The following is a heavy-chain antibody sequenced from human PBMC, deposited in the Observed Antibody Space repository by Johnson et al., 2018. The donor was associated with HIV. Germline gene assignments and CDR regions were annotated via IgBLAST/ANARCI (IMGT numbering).Heavy chain of an antibody. J-gene: IGHJ3*02. CDR1: GFTVSSNY. CDR2: ISYDGSNK. Sequence: QVQLVESGGGLIQPGGSLRLSCAASGFTVSSNYMSWVRQAPGKGLEWVAVISYDGSNKYYADSVKGRFTISRDNSKNTLYLQMNSLRAEDTAGYYCARVPNDAFDIWGQGTMVTVSS. CDR3: ARVPNDAFDI. V-gene: IGHV3-30-3*01.